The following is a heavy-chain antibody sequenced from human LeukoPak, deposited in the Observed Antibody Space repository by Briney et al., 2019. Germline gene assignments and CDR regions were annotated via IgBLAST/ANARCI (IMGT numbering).Heavy chain of an antibody. D-gene: IGHD3-22*01. CDR2: IYYTGST. CDR1: GGSISKYF. Sequence: PSETLSLTCIVSGGSISKYFWSWIRQPPGKGLEWIGRIYYTGSTNYNPSLKGRVTISVDTSKNQFSLKLSSVTAADTAVYYCARAYSSGIDYWGQGTLVTVSS. J-gene: IGHJ4*02. CDR3: ARAYSSGIDY. V-gene: IGHV4-59*08.